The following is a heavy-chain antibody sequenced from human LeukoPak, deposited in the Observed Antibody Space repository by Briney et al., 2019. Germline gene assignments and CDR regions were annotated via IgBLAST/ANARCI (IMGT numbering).Heavy chain of an antibody. J-gene: IGHJ4*02. CDR1: GDSISSYH. CDR3: ARDRQMFASGRVYFDC. V-gene: IGHV4-4*07. CDR2: ILTSGST. D-gene: IGHD3-10*01. Sequence: SSETLSLTCSVSGDSISSYHWAWIRQPAGKGLEWIGRILTSGSTNYNPSLKSRVTMSVDTSKNQFSLKLNSVTAADTAVYYCARDRQMFASGRVYFDCWGRGTLVTVSS.